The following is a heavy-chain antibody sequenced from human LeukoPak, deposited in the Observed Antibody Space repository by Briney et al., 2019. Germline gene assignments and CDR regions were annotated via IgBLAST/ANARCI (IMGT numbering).Heavy chain of an antibody. Sequence: GGSLRLSCAASGFTFSDQYMDWVRQAPGKGLEWVSVIYSGGSTYYADSVKGRFTISRDNSKNTLYLQMNSLRAEDTAVYYCARVWGYYDSSGYSQRYFDYWGQGTLVTVSS. CDR2: IYSGGST. D-gene: IGHD3-22*01. CDR3: ARVWGYYDSSGYSQRYFDY. J-gene: IGHJ4*02. CDR1: GFTFSDQY. V-gene: IGHV3-66*01.